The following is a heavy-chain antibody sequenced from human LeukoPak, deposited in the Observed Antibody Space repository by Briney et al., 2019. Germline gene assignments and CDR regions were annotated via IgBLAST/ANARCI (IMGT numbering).Heavy chain of an antibody. CDR3: ARGMDV. CDR2: IKEDGSKK. Sequence: TGGSLRLSCAASGFTFSSYWMNWVRQAPGKGLEWVANIKEDGSKKYYVDSAKGRFTISRDNAKTSLYLQMNSLRVEDTAVYYCARGMDVWGQGTTVIVSS. CDR1: GFTFSSYW. V-gene: IGHV3-7*04. J-gene: IGHJ6*02.